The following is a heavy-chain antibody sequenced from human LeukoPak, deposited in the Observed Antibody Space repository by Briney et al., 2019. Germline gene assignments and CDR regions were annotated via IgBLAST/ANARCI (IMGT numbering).Heavy chain of an antibody. Sequence: PGGSLRLSCAASGFTFSSYWMSWVRQAPGKGLEWVAVIWYDGSNKYYADSVKGRFTISRDNSKNTLYLQMNSLRVEDTAVYYCAKDEYCSSTSCYAVDYWGQGTLVTVSS. J-gene: IGHJ4*02. CDR3: AKDEYCSSTSCYAVDY. D-gene: IGHD2-2*01. V-gene: IGHV3-33*06. CDR2: IWYDGSNK. CDR1: GFTFSSYW.